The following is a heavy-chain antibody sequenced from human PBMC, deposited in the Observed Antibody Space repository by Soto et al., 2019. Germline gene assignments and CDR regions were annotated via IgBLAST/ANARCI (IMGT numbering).Heavy chain of an antibody. V-gene: IGHV3-30-3*01. D-gene: IGHD3-9*01. CDR3: AREYYDILTGYYDYYYYGMDV. CDR2: ISYDGSNK. CDR1: GFTFSSYA. Sequence: QVQLVESGGGVVQPGRSLRLSCAASGFTFSSYAMHWVRRAPGKGLEWVAVISYDGSNKYYADSVKGRFTISRDNSKNTLYLQMNSLRAEDTAVYYCAREYYDILTGYYDYYYYGMDVWGQGTTVTVSS. J-gene: IGHJ6*02.